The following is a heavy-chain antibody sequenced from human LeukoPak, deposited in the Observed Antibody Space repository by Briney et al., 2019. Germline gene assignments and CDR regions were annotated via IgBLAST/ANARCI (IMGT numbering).Heavy chain of an antibody. Sequence: GGSLRLSCEAYGFSFNDYGMSWVRQAPGQGPEWVSGITWNGEIKDYAASVKGRFTISRDNAKNSLYLQMNSLRAEDTAVYYCARDRPQQWLVRGQRGYYYYMDVWGKGTTVTISS. J-gene: IGHJ6*03. CDR3: ARDRPQQWLVRGQRGYYYYMDV. CDR2: ITWNGEIK. CDR1: GFSFNDYG. D-gene: IGHD6-19*01. V-gene: IGHV3-20*04.